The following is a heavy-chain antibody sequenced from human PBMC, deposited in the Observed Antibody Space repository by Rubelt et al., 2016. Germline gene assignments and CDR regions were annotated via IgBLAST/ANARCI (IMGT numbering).Heavy chain of an antibody. CDR3: ATPMYCSGGRCYLGFDY. V-gene: IGHV4-59*08. Sequence: QVQLQESGPELVKPSETLSLTCTVSGGSISSYYWSWVRQPPGKGLEWIAYIHYSGTTKYNPSLKSRVTISVDTSKNQFSLNLSSGTAADTAVYYCATPMYCSGGRCYLGFDYWGLGTLVTVSS. J-gene: IGHJ4*02. CDR1: GGSISSYY. CDR2: IHYSGTT. D-gene: IGHD2-15*01.